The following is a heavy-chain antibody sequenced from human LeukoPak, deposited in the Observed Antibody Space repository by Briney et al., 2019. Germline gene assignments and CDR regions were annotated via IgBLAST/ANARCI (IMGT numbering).Heavy chain of an antibody. CDR1: GFPFSSFA. V-gene: IGHV3-30*04. Sequence: GKSLRLSCAASGFPFSSFAMHWVRQAPGKGLEWVALISHDGSNNYYADSVKGRFTISRDNSKNTPYLQMNSLRAEDTAVYYCAKDHGEGYCSGGSCWHYGMDVWGQGTTVTVSS. CDR2: ISHDGSNN. D-gene: IGHD2-15*01. CDR3: AKDHGEGYCSGGSCWHYGMDV. J-gene: IGHJ6*02.